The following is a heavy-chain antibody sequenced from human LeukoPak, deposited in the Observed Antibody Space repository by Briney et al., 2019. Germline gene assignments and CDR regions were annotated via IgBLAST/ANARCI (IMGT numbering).Heavy chain of an antibody. CDR1: GGSISSYY. D-gene: IGHD1-26*01. Sequence: NTSETLSLTCTGSGGSISSYYWSWIRQPPGKGLEWIGYIYYSGSTNYNPSLKSRVTISVDTSKNQFSLKLSSVTAADTAVYYCARLPLVGATPYDYWGQGTLVTVSS. CDR3: ARLPLVGATPYDY. CDR2: IYYSGST. J-gene: IGHJ4*02. V-gene: IGHV4-59*08.